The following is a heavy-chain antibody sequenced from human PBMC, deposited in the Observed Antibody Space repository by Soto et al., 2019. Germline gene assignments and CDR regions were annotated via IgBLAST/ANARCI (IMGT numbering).Heavy chain of an antibody. V-gene: IGHV4-61*01. D-gene: IGHD3-16*01. Sequence: QVHLQESGPGLVRPSETLSLTCTVSGGSFKSGSYYWSWIRQPPGKGLEWIGYVYHTGRTDYNPSLMSRVSISVDTSNNQFSLDLDSVTPADTAVYFCAREFDYFVSWGQGTLVTVS. CDR3: AREFDYFVS. CDR2: VYHTGRT. CDR1: GGSFKSGSYY. J-gene: IGHJ4*02.